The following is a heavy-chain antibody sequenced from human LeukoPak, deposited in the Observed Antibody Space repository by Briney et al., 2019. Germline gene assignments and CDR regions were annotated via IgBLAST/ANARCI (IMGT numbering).Heavy chain of an antibody. CDR3: AQENYYDSSGYLDY. V-gene: IGHV3-30*18. CDR2: ISYDGSNK. Sequence: GGSLRLSCAASGFTFSSYGLHWVRQAPGKGLEWLAVISYDGSNKNYADSVKGRFTISRDNSKNTLYPQMNSLRAEDTAVYYCAQENYYDSSGYLDYWGQGTLVTVSS. J-gene: IGHJ4*02. D-gene: IGHD3-22*01. CDR1: GFTFSSYG.